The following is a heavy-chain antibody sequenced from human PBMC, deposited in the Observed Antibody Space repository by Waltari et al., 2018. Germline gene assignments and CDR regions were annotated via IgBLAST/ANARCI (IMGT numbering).Heavy chain of an antibody. D-gene: IGHD3-3*01. CDR3: VAPWTI. CDR1: GFAFSDAW. CDR2: MKDKRDGGTT. J-gene: IGHJ4*02. Sequence: EGQLVESGGGLVQPGGSVTLSCAASGFAFSDAWMSWVRQVPVKGLEGVGRMKDKRDGGTTDYAKPVKGRFTISRDDSKNLLSLEMNSLKTDDTGVYYCVAPWTIWGQGTLVTVSS. V-gene: IGHV3-15*01.